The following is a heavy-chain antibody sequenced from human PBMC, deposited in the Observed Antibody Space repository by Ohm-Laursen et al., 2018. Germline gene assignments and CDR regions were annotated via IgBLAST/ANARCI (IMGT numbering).Heavy chain of an antibody. D-gene: IGHD6-25*01. CDR3: ATAGPYSGDDY. V-gene: IGHV3-NL1*01. CDR1: GFTFSSYG. Sequence: SLRLSCAASGFTFSSYGMHWVRQAPGKGLEWVSVIRSGGNTYYVDSVKGRFTISRDNSKNTLYLQMNSLRDEDTAVYYCATAGPYSGDDYWGQGTLVNVSS. CDR2: IRSGGNT. J-gene: IGHJ4*02.